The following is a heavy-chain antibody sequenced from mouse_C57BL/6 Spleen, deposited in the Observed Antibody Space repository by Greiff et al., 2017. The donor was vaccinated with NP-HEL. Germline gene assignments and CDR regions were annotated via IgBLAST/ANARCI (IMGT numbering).Heavy chain of an antibody. CDR1: GYTFTSYW. CDR2: IYPSDSET. V-gene: IGHV1-61*01. D-gene: IGHD1-1*01. J-gene: IGHJ3*01. CDR3: ARRDYGSSPRFAY. Sequence: QVQLQQPGAELVRPGSSVKLSCKASGYTFTSYWMDWVKQRPGQGLEWIGNIYPSDSETHYNQKFKDKATLTVDKSSSTAYMQLSSLTSEDSAVYYGARRDYGSSPRFAYWGQGTLVTVSS.